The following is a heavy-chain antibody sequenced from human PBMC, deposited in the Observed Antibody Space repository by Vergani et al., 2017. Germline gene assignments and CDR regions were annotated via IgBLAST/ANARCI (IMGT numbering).Heavy chain of an antibody. V-gene: IGHV1-2*02. D-gene: IGHD3-9*01. CDR1: GYTFTGYY. Sequence: QVQLVQSGAEVKKPGASVKVSCKASGYTFTGYYMHWVRQAPGQGLEWMGWINPNSGGTNYAQKFQGRVTMTRDTSISTAYMERSRLRSDDTAVYYCAREGYDILTGYYDNWFDPWGQGTLVTVSS. CDR2: INPNSGGT. J-gene: IGHJ5*02. CDR3: AREGYDILTGYYDNWFDP.